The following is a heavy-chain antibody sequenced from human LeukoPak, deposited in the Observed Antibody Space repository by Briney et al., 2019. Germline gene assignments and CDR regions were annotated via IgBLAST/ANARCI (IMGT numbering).Heavy chain of an antibody. CDR2: INPNSGGT. CDR1: GGTFSSYA. Sequence: ASVKVSCKASGGTFSSYAISWVRQASGQGLEWMGWINPNSGGTNYAQKFQGRVTMTRDTSISTAYMELSRLRSDDTAVYYCAREYGDYVPFDYWGQGTLVTVSS. V-gene: IGHV1-2*02. D-gene: IGHD4-17*01. J-gene: IGHJ4*02. CDR3: AREYGDYVPFDY.